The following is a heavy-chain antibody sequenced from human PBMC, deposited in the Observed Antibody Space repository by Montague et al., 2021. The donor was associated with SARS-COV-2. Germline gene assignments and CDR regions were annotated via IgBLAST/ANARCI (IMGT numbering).Heavy chain of an antibody. CDR3: TREGLGNYYDSSGYYPFDY. CDR2: ISYDGSNK. Sequence: SLILSCAASGFTFSRYSMHLFRQAPRKWLEWVAVISYDGSNKYYLDSVKDRFTISRDNSKNTLYLQMNSLRAEDTSVYYCTREGLGNYYDSSGYYPFDYWGQGTLVTVSS. D-gene: IGHD3-22*01. CDR1: GFTFSRYS. V-gene: IGHV3-30*04. J-gene: IGHJ4*02.